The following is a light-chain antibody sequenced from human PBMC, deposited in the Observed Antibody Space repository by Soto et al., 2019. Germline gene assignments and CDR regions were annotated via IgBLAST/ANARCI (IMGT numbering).Light chain of an antibody. CDR3: MQTLQNPT. CDR1: QSLLHSNGFSY. CDR2: LSS. Sequence: DVVLTQSPPVLPVTPGEPAAISCRSSQSLLHSNGFSYLDWFLQKPGQSPQLLIYLSSRRASEVPDRFRGSGSGNDFTLIISRVEAEDVGVIYCMQTLQNPTFGQGTKLEIK. J-gene: IGKJ2*01. V-gene: IGKV2-28*01.